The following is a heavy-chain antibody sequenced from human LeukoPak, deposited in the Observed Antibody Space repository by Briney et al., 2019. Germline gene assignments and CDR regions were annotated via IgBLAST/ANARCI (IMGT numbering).Heavy chain of an antibody. Sequence: GGSLRLSCAASGFTFSSYSMNWVRQAPGKGLEWVSYISSSSSTIYYADSVKGRFTISRDNAKNSLYLQMNSLRAEDTAVYYCARTLRGSIAVAGSFDYWGQGTLVTVSS. J-gene: IGHJ4*02. D-gene: IGHD6-19*01. CDR2: ISSSSSTI. V-gene: IGHV3-48*04. CDR3: ARTLRGSIAVAGSFDY. CDR1: GFTFSSYS.